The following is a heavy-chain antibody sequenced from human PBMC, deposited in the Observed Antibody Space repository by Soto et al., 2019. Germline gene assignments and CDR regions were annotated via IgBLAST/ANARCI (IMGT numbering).Heavy chain of an antibody. D-gene: IGHD2-2*01. CDR1: GFTFSSYA. CDR3: AKGWDCSSTSCYYYYYYMEV. V-gene: IGHV3-23*01. Sequence: GGSLRLSCAACGFTFSSYAMSWVRQAPGKGLEWVSAISGSGGSTYYADSVKGRFTISRDNSKNTLYLQMNSLRAEDTAVYYCAKGWDCSSTSCYYYYYYMEVWGKGTTVTVSS. J-gene: IGHJ6*03. CDR2: ISGSGGST.